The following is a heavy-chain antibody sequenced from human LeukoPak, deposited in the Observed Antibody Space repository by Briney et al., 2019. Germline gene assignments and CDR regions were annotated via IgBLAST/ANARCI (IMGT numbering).Heavy chain of an antibody. CDR3: ARGVYCSGGSCYIPFDY. CDR2: INHSGRT. Sequence: PSETLFLTXAVYGGSFGGYYWSWIRQPPGKGLEWIGEINHSGRTNYNPSLKSRVTISVDTSKNQFSLKLSSVTAADTAVYYCARGVYCSGGSCYIPFDYWGQGTLVTVSS. CDR1: GGSFGGYY. V-gene: IGHV4-34*01. D-gene: IGHD2-15*01. J-gene: IGHJ4*02.